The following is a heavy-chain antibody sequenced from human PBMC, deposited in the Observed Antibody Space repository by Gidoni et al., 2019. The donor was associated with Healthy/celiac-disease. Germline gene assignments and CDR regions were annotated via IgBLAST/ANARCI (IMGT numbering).Heavy chain of an antibody. D-gene: IGHD3-3*01. V-gene: IGHV2-5*02. CDR2: IYWDDDK. J-gene: IGHJ4*02. CDR1: GFSLSTSGVG. CDR3: AHTGFLEWLGY. Sequence: QITLKESGPTLVKPTQTLTLTSTFSGFSLSTSGVGVGWIRQPPGKALEWLAIIYWDDDKRYSPSLKSRLTITKDTSKNQVVLTMTNMDPVDTATYYCAHTGFLEWLGYWGQGTLVTVSS.